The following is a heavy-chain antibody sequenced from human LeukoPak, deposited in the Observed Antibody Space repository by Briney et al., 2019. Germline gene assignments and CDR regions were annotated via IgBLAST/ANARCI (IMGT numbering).Heavy chain of an antibody. CDR1: GFTFSSYS. J-gene: IGHJ4*02. CDR2: ISSSSSYI. CDR3: ARARGVRGVIDY. Sequence: GGSLRLSCVASGFTFSSYSMNWVRQAPGKGLEWVSSISSSSSYIYYADSVKGRFTISRDNAKNSLYLQMNSLRAEDTAVYYCARARGVRGVIDYWGQGTLVTVSS. D-gene: IGHD3-10*01. V-gene: IGHV3-21*01.